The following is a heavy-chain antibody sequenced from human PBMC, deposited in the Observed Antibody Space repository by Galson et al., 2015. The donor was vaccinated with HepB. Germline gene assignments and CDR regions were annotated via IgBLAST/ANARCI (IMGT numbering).Heavy chain of an antibody. V-gene: IGHV3-33*01. J-gene: IGHJ4*02. D-gene: IGHD6-19*01. Sequence: SLRLSCAASGFTFSDYGMHWVRQAPGKGLEWVAVIWYDGGSRFYADSVNGRFTISRDNSKNTLYLQMNSLRVEDTAVYYCVRRAAAVGQYGDYWGQGTLVIVSS. CDR1: GFTFSDYG. CDR3: VRRAAAVGQYGDY. CDR2: IWYDGGSR.